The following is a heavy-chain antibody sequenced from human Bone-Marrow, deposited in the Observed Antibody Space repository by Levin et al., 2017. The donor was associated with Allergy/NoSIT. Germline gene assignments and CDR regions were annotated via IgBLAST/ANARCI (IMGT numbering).Heavy chain of an antibody. CDR2: INPNSGDT. V-gene: IGHV1-2*06. CDR1: GYTFTGHY. D-gene: IGHD3-9*01. Sequence: GGSLRLSCKASGYTFTGHYMHWVRQAPGQGLEWMGRINPNSGDTDYAQKFQGRVSMTRDTSVSTAYMEMSSLRSDDTAVYYCARLDATLTPHDAFDIWGQGTMVTVSS. J-gene: IGHJ3*02. CDR3: ARLDATLTPHDAFDI.